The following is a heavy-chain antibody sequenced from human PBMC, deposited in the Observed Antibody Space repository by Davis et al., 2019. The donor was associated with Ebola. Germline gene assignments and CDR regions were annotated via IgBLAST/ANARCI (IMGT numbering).Heavy chain of an antibody. J-gene: IGHJ4*02. Sequence: GGSLRLSCAASGFTFSSYGMHWVRQAPGKGLEWVAVIWYDGSNKYYADSVKGRFTISRDNSKNTLYLQMNSLRAEDTAVYYCARGRHRGYYFDYWGQGTLVTVSS. D-gene: IGHD5-12*01. CDR1: GFTFSSYG. V-gene: IGHV3-33*01. CDR2: IWYDGSNK. CDR3: ARGRHRGYYFDY.